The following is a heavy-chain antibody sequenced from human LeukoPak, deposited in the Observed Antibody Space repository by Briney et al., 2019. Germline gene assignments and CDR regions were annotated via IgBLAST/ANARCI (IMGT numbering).Heavy chain of an antibody. CDR3: ARGAYCDGDCPLPNSLY. V-gene: IGHV3-74*01. Sequence: GGSLRLSCAASEFTFSSYWMHWVRQAPGKGLVWVSRIKGDGSSTTYADSVKGRFTISRDNAKNTLYLQMNSLTAEDTAVYYCARGAYCDGDCPLPNSLYWGRGTLVTVSS. CDR1: EFTFSSYW. J-gene: IGHJ4*02. CDR2: IKGDGSST. D-gene: IGHD2-21*01.